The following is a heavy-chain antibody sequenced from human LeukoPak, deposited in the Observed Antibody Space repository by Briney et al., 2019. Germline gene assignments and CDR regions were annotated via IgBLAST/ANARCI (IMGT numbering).Heavy chain of an antibody. Sequence: SVKVSCKASGGTFSSYAISWVRQAPGQGLEWMGGIIPIFGTANYAQKFQGRVTITADESTSTAYMELSSLRSEDTAAYYCARASPNLHYDSSGPVDYWGQGTLVTVSS. CDR2: IIPIFGTA. CDR3: ARASPNLHYDSSGPVDY. J-gene: IGHJ4*02. D-gene: IGHD3-22*01. CDR1: GGTFSSYA. V-gene: IGHV1-69*13.